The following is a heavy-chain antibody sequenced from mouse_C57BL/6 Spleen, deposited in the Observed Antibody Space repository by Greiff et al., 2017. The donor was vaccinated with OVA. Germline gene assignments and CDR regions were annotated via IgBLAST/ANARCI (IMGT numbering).Heavy chain of an antibody. Sequence: EVQLVESGPGLVKPSQSLSLTCSVTGYSITSGYYWNWIRQFPGNKLEWMGYISYDGSNNYNPSLKNRISITRDTSKNQFFLKLNSVTTEDTATYYCARGHYGNSHWYFDVWGTGTTVTVSS. CDR3: ARGHYGNSHWYFDV. CDR1: GYSITSGYY. CDR2: ISYDGSN. D-gene: IGHD2-1*01. V-gene: IGHV3-6*01. J-gene: IGHJ1*03.